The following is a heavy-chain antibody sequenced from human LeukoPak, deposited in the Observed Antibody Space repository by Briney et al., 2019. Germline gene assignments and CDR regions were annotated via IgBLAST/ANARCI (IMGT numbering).Heavy chain of an antibody. J-gene: IGHJ4*02. CDR3: ARDRETVTTGPEFDY. CDR1: GGSISSSSYY. CDR2: IYYSGST. D-gene: IGHD4-17*01. V-gene: IGHV4-39*07. Sequence: SETLSLTCTVSGGSISSSSYYWGWIRQPPGKGLEWIGSIYYSGSTNYNPSLKSRVTISVDTSKNQFSLKLSSVTAADTAVYYCARDRETVTTGPEFDYWGQGTLVTVSS.